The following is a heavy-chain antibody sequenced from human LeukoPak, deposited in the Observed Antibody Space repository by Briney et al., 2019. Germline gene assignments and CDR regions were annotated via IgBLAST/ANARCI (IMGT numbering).Heavy chain of an antibody. J-gene: IGHJ6*03. CDR2: IKQDGSEK. V-gene: IGHV3-7*01. D-gene: IGHD5-12*01. Sequence: PGGSLRLSCAASGFTFSSYGMHWVRQAPGKGLEGVANIKQDGSEKYYVDSVKGRFTISRDNAKNSLYLQMNSLRAEDTAVYYCAREDSGYDNNYYYYYYMDVWGKGTTVTVSS. CDR3: AREDSGYDNNYYYYYYMDV. CDR1: GFTFSSYG.